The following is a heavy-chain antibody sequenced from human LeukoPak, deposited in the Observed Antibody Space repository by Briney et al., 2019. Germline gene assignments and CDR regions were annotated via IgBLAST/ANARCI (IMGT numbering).Heavy chain of an antibody. CDR3: AKDWGV. V-gene: IGHV3-23*01. CDR2: ITGSGDTT. Sequence: PGVSLRLSCAASGLTFSTYAMKWVRQAPGKGLEWVSGITGSGDTTYYADSVKGRFTISRDNSKNTLYLQLNSLRAEDTAVYYCAKDWGVWGQGTTATVSS. J-gene: IGHJ6*02. CDR1: GLTFSTYA. D-gene: IGHD3-16*01.